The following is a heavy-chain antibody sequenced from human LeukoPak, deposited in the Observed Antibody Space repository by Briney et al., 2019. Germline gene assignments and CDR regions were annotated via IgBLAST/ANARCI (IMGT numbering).Heavy chain of an antibody. V-gene: IGHV1-46*01. CDR1: GGTFSSYA. CDR2: INPSGGST. D-gene: IGHD2-21*02. Sequence: ASVKVSCKASGGTFSSYAINWVRQAPGQGLEWMGIINPSGGSTTYAQKFQGRVTMTRDTSTSTVHMELSSLRSEDTAVYYCARELISGDWTWDIWGQGTMVTVSS. CDR3: ARELISGDWTWDI. J-gene: IGHJ3*02.